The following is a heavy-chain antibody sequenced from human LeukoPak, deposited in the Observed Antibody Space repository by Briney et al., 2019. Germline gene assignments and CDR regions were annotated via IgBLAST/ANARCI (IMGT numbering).Heavy chain of an antibody. CDR1: NGSISSYH. CDR2: ILTSGTT. V-gene: IGHV4-4*09. CDR3: ARLRVSGSYLYYFDY. D-gene: IGHD1-26*01. J-gene: IGHJ4*02. Sequence: SETLSLTCTVSNGSISSYHWSWVRQPPGKGLEWIGYILTSGTTNYNPSLKSRLTLSVDTSKNQFPLKLRSVTAADTAVYYCARLRVSGSYLYYFDYWGQGTLVTVSS.